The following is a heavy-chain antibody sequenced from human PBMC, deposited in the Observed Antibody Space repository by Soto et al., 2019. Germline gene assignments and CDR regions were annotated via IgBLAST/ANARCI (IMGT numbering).Heavy chain of an antibody. V-gene: IGHV3-23*01. J-gene: IGHJ6*02. CDR1: TFPFSTYA. D-gene: IGHD2-2*01. CDR2: ISVSGGST. Sequence: QLLESGGGLVQPGGSLRLSCAASTFPFSTYAMSWVRRAPGKGLEWVSIISVSGGSTYSADSVKGRFTISRDNSKNTLYLQMDSLRADDTAVYYCAKLTKYSSSWHRNYYYYYGMDLCGQGTTVTVS. CDR3: AKLTKYSSSWHRNYYYYYGMDL.